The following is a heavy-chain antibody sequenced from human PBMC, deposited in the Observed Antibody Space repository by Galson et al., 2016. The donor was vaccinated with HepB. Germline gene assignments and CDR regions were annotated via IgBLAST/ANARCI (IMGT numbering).Heavy chain of an antibody. V-gene: IGHV3-23*01. CDR2: ISGSGVNA. CDR1: GFTFSTYA. J-gene: IGHJ5*02. D-gene: IGHD3-10*01. Sequence: SLRLSCAASGFTFSTYAMSWVRQAPGKGLEWVSAISGSGVNAHYADSVKGRFTISRDNAKNSVYLQMNSLKTDDTAVYYCTTVHSSWFYISWGQGTLVTVSS. CDR3: TTVHSSWFYIS.